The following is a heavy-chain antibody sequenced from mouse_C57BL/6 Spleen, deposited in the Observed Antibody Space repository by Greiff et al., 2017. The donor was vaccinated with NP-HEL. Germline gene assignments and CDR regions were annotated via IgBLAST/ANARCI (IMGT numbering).Heavy chain of an antibody. CDR2: IYPRSGNT. CDR1: GYTFTSYG. J-gene: IGHJ1*03. CDR3: ARSEGDYAYFDV. D-gene: IGHD2-13*01. V-gene: IGHV1-81*01. Sequence: QVQLQQSGAELARPGASVKLSCKASGYTFTSYGISWVKQRTGQGLEWIGEIYPRSGNTYYNEKFKGKATLTADKSSSTAYMELRSLTSEDSAVYFCARSEGDYAYFDVWGTGTTVTVSS.